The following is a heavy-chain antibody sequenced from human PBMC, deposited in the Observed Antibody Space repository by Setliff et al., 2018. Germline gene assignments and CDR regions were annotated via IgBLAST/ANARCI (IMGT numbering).Heavy chain of an antibody. Sequence: ASVKVSCKASGYTFTNYAMTWMRQAPGQGLEYMGWINTNTENPIYAQGFTGRFVFSLDTSVSTAYLQISSLKAEDTAVYYCERGSRFGTIVYKGDYYMDVWGKGTTVTVSS. D-gene: IGHD3-10*01. CDR1: GYTFTNYA. CDR3: ERGSRFGTIVYKGDYYMDV. J-gene: IGHJ6*03. CDR2: INTNTENP. V-gene: IGHV7-4-1*02.